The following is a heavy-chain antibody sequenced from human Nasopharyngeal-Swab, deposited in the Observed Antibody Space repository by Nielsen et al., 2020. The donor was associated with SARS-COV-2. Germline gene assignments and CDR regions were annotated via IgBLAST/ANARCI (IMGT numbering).Heavy chain of an antibody. CDR1: GGTFSSYA. CDR2: IIPIFGTA. Sequence: SVKVSCKASGGTFSSYAISWVRQAPGQGLEWMGGIIPIFGTANYAQKFQGRVTITADESTSTAYMELSSLRSEDTAVYYCLKQHSSSWLSPPRGMDVWGQGTLVTVSS. V-gene: IGHV1-69*13. D-gene: IGHD6-13*01. J-gene: IGHJ4*02. CDR3: LKQHSSSWLSPPRGMDV.